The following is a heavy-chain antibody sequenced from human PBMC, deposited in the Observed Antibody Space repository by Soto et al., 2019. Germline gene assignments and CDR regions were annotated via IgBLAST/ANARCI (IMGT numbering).Heavy chain of an antibody. CDR3: ASPRIAARPPYYYYGMDV. CDR1: GYSFTSYW. CDR2: IDPSDSYT. D-gene: IGHD6-6*01. J-gene: IGHJ6*01. Sequence: GESLKISCKGSGYSFTSYWISWVRQMPGKGLEWMGRIDPSDSYTNYSPSFQGHVTISAGKSISTAYLQWSSLKASDTAMYYCASPRIAARPPYYYYGMDVWGQGTTVTVSS. V-gene: IGHV5-10-1*01.